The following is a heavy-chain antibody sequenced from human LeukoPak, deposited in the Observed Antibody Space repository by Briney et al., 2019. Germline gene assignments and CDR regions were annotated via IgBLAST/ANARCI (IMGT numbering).Heavy chain of an antibody. CDR1: GGSISSYY. V-gene: IGHV4-59*01. CDR2: IYYSGST. D-gene: IGHD2-2*01. Sequence: SETLSLTCTVSGGSISSYYWSWIRQPPGKGLEWIGYIYYSGSTNYNPSLKSRVTISVDTSKNQFSLKLSSVTAADTAVYYCARMRGGYCSSTSCYGNWFDPWGQGTLVTVSS. J-gene: IGHJ5*02. CDR3: ARMRGGYCSSTSCYGNWFDP.